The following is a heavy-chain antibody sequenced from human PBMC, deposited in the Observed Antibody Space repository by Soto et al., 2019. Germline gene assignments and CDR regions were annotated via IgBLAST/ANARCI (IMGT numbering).Heavy chain of an antibody. CDR2: ISAYNGNT. J-gene: IGHJ4*02. CDR1: GYTFTSYA. Sequence: ASVKVSCKASGYTFTSYAMHWVRQAPGQRLEWMGWISAYNGNTNYAQKLQGRVTMTTDTSTSTAYMELRSLRSDDTAVYYCARELRYIETYDFRYYFDYWGQGTLVTVSS. V-gene: IGHV1-18*01. CDR3: ARELRYIETYDFRYYFDY. D-gene: IGHD3-3*01.